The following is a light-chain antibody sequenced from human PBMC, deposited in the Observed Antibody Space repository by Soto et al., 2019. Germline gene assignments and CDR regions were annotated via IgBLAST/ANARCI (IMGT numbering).Light chain of an antibody. V-gene: IGKV3-20*01. CDR2: DSS. CDR3: QQYGSSPWT. J-gene: IGKJ1*01. Sequence: EIVLTQSPGTLSLSPGESATLSCRASQSVSDYLAWYQQKPGQAPRLLIYDSSTRATGIPARFSGSGSGTDFTLTISNLEPEDFAVYYCQQYGSSPWTFSQGTKVDIK. CDR1: QSVSDY.